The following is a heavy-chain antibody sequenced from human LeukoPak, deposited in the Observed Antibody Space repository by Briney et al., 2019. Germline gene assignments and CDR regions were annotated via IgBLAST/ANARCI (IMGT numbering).Heavy chain of an antibody. CDR2: IVVGGGNT. D-gene: IGHD1-26*01. CDR1: GFTFTSSA. J-gene: IGHJ4*02. V-gene: IGHV1-58*02. Sequence: SVKVSCKASGFTFTSSAIQWVRQARGQRLEWIGWIVVGGGNTNYAQKFQERVTITRDLSTTTAYMELSSLRSEDTAVYYCAADEAQYSRSYSFDYWGQGTPVTVSS. CDR3: AADEAQYSRSYSFDY.